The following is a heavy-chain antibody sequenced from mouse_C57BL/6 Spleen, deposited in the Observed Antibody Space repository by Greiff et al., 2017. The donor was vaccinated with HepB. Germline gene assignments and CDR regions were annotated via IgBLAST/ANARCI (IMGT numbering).Heavy chain of an antibody. V-gene: IGHV5-16*01. D-gene: IGHD2-4*01. J-gene: IGHJ4*01. CDR1: GFTFSDYY. CDR2: INYDGSST. Sequence: EVKLMESEGGLVQPGSSMKLSCTASGFTFSDYYMAWVRQVPEKGLEWVANINYDGSSTYYLDSLKSRFIISRDNAKNILYLQMSSLKSEDTATYYCARGYYDYGYAMDYWGQGTSVTVSS. CDR3: ARGYYDYGYAMDY.